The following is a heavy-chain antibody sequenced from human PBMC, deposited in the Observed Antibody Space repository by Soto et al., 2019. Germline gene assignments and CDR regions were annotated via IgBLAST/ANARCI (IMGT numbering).Heavy chain of an antibody. CDR3: ARNDYSGLDY. D-gene: IGHD2-15*01. J-gene: IGHJ4*02. CDR2: INPSAGST. CDR1: GYVFTSYY. Sequence: QVQLVQSGTEVKKPGASVRVSCKTSGYVFTSYYVHWVRQAPGQGLEWMGFINPSAGSTSYAQKFQARVIMTSDTATNTADMELSSLRSEDTATYYCARNDYSGLDYWGQGSLVAVSS. V-gene: IGHV1-46*01.